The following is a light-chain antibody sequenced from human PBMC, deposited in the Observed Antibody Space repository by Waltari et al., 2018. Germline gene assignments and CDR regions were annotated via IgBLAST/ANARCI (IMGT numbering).Light chain of an antibody. Sequence: DIVMTQSPESLAVSLGERATINCKTSESVLYSSNNKNHLAWYQQKPGQPPKLLLYWASTRKSGVPERFSGSGSETDFTLTVTSLQAEDVAVYYCQQYYNTPLTFG. V-gene: IGKV4-1*01. CDR2: WAS. J-gene: IGKJ3*01. CDR1: ESVLYSSNNKNH. CDR3: QQYYNTPLT.